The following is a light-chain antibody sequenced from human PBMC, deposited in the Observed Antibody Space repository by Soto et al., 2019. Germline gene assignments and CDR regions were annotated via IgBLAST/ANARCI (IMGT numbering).Light chain of an antibody. CDR2: GAS. Sequence: EIVLTQSPGTLSLSPGERATLSCRASQSVSNSYIAWYQQKPGQAPRLLIYGASSRATGIPDRFTGSGSGTDFTLTISRLEPEDFAVYYCQQYGSSPWTFGHGTKVEIK. CDR1: QSVSNSY. CDR3: QQYGSSPWT. J-gene: IGKJ1*01. V-gene: IGKV3-20*01.